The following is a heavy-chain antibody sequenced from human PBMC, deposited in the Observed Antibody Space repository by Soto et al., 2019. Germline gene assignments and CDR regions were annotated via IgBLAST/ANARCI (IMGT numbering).Heavy chain of an antibody. V-gene: IGHV3-30*18. J-gene: IGHJ4*02. CDR2: ISHHGIRT. CDR1: RFTLSDYG. D-gene: IGHD1-26*01. Sequence: PGGSLRLSCAAARFTLSDYGMHWVRQATGKGLQWLATISHHGIRTHYADSVMGRFTISRDNFKKVVYLHLSGLRVEDTGIYYCSKDSFRARYIYQLDYLCQGTSLAVSS. CDR3: SKDSFRARYIYQLDY.